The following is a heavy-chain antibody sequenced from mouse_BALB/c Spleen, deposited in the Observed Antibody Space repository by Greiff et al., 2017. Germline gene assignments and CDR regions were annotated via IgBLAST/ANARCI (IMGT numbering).Heavy chain of an antibody. J-gene: IGHJ4*01. CDR1: GYTFTSYY. D-gene: IGHD2-4*01. CDR2: IYPGNVNT. V-gene: IGHV1S56*01. Sequence: VQLQQSGPELVKPGASVRISCKASGYTFTSYYIHWVKQRPGQGLEWIGWIYPGNVNTKYNEKFKGKATLTADKSSSTAYMQLSSLTSGDSAVYFCARSYEDYDGYYYAMDYWGQGTSVTVSS. CDR3: ARSYEDYDGYYYAMDY.